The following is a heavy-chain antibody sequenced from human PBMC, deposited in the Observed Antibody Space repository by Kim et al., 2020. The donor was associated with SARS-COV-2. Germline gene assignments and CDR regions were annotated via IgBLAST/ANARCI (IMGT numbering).Heavy chain of an antibody. Sequence: YEDSVKGRFTISRDNSENIVYLQLTTLGVEDTAVYYCARDQVDGFSSWGQGTLVTVSS. CDR3: ARDQVDGFSS. D-gene: IGHD3-10*01. J-gene: IGHJ4*02. V-gene: IGHV3-30*07.